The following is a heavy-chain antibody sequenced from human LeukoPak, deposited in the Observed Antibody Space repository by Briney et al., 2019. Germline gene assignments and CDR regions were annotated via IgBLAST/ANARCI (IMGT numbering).Heavy chain of an antibody. Sequence: SETLSLTCNVSGGSISNYYWAWIRQPAGKGLEWIGRIYSSGTTTYNPSLKSRVAMSVDTSRNQFSLKLNSVTAADTAVYYCARVSPIAAAGSSYYYAIDVWGQGTTVTVSS. CDR2: IYSSGTT. V-gene: IGHV4-4*07. J-gene: IGHJ6*02. D-gene: IGHD6-25*01. CDR1: GGSISNYY. CDR3: ARVSPIAAAGSSYYYAIDV.